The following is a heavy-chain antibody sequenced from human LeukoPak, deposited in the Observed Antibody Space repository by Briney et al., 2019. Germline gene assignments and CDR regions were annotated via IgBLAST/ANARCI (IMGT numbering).Heavy chain of an antibody. V-gene: IGHV1-69*04. CDR1: GGTFSSSA. Sequence: PVKVSCKTSGGTFSSSAITWVRQAPGQGLEWMGRIIPVLNITTYAQKFQGSVTITADTSTSTVYMELSSLRSEDTAVYYCAREWQDSSASGGGWFDPWGQGTLVTVSS. CDR3: AREWQDSSASGGGWFDP. J-gene: IGHJ5*02. D-gene: IGHD3-22*01. CDR2: IIPVLNIT.